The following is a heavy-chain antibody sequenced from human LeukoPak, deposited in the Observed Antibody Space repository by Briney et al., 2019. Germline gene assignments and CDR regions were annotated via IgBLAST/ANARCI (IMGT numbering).Heavy chain of an antibody. CDR1: GFTFSNAW. D-gene: IGHD2-15*01. J-gene: IGHJ4*02. CDR2: ISGSGGST. Sequence: LGGSLRLSCAASGFTFSNAWMTWVRQAPGKGLEWVSAISGSGGSTYYADSVKGRFIISRDNSKNTLYLQMNSLRAEDTAVYYCAKFALRYCSGGSCHPFDYWGQGTLVTVSS. CDR3: AKFALRYCSGGSCHPFDY. V-gene: IGHV3-23*01.